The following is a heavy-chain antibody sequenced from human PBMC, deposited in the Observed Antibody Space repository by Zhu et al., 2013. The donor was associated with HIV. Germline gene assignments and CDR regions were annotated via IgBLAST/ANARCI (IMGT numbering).Heavy chain of an antibody. CDR3: AKSAGATNYFDY. V-gene: IGHV3-9*01. Sequence: VQLVESGGGLVQPGRSLRLSCAASGFTFDDYAMHWVRQAPGKGLEWVSGISWNSGSIGYADSVKGRFTISRDNAKNSLYLQMNSLRAEDTALYYCAKSAGATNYFDYWGQGTLVTVSS. D-gene: IGHD1-26*01. CDR2: ISWNSGSI. J-gene: IGHJ4*02. CDR1: GFTFDDYA.